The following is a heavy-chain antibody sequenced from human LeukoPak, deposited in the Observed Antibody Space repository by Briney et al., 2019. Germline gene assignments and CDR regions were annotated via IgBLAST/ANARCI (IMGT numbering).Heavy chain of an antibody. CDR2: FYAGATT. D-gene: IGHD4-11*01. CDR3: ARFRDSHYLAPFDF. CDR1: GFSVSSNY. J-gene: IGHJ4*02. Sequence: GGSLRLSCAVSGFSVSSNYMTWVRQAPGKGLEWVSVFYAGATTYYADSVKGRFTISKDISKNTLSLQMNNLRAEDTAVYFCARFRDSHYLAPFDFWGQGALVTVSS. V-gene: IGHV3-53*01.